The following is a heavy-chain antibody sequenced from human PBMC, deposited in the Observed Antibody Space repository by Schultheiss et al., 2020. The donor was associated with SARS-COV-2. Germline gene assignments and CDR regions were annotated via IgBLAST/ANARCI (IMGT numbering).Heavy chain of an antibody. CDR2: IWYDGSNK. CDR3: AKDLWKYQLRGQGYFDY. J-gene: IGHJ4*02. V-gene: IGHV3-33*06. D-gene: IGHD2-2*01. Sequence: GGSLRLSCAASGFTFDDYAMHWVRQAPGKGLEWVAVIWYDGSNKYYADSVKGRFTISRDNSKNTLYLQMNSLRAEDTAVYYCAKDLWKYQLRGQGYFDYWGQGTLVTVSS. CDR1: GFTFDDYA.